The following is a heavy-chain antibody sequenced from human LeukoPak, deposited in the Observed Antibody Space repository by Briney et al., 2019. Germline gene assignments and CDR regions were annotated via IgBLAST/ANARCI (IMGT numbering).Heavy chain of an antibody. D-gene: IGHD3-3*01. CDR3: ASFDFWSGYYRDY. J-gene: IGHJ4*02. Sequence: SETLSLTCTVAGGSISSYYWSWIRQPPGKGLEWIGDIYYSGSTNYNPSLKSRATMSVDTSKNQLSLKLSSVTAADTAVYYCASFDFWSGYYRDYWGQGTLVTVSS. V-gene: IGHV4-59*01. CDR1: GGSISSYY. CDR2: IYYSGST.